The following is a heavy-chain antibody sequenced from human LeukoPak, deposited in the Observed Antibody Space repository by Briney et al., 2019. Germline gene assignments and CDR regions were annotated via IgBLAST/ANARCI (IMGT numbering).Heavy chain of an antibody. CDR3: ASELAHCVGDCLKN. Sequence: GGSLRLSCAASGFPFSSFYLHWVRQAPGKGLVWVSRINADGSLTNYADSVKGRFTVFRDNARNTLYLQMDSLRAEDTAAYYCASELAHCVGDCLKNWGQGTLVTVSS. CDR2: INADGSLT. J-gene: IGHJ4*02. V-gene: IGHV3-74*01. D-gene: IGHD2-21*02. CDR1: GFPFSSFY.